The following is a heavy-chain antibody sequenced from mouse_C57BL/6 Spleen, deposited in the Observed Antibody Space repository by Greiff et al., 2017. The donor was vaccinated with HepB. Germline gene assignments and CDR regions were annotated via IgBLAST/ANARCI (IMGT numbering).Heavy chain of an antibody. CDR2: IDPSDSET. Sequence: QVQLKQPGAELVRPGSSVKLSCKASGYTFTSYWMHWVKQRPIQGLEWIGNIDPSDSETHYNQKFKDKATLTVDKSSSTAYMQLSSLTSEDSAVYYCARHYYGSLDYWGQGTTLTVSS. CDR1: GYTFTSYW. D-gene: IGHD1-1*01. CDR3: ARHYYGSLDY. J-gene: IGHJ2*01. V-gene: IGHV1-52*01.